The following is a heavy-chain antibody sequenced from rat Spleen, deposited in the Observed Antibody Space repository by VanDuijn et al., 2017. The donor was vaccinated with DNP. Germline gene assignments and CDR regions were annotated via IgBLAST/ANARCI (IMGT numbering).Heavy chain of an antibody. CDR3: ARWSRYFDY. CDR1: GYSITSDY. Sequence: EVQLQESGPGLTKPSQSLSLTCSVTGYSITSDYWGWVRKFPGNKMEWMAYISFSGSTGYNPSLRSRISITRDTSKNQFFLQLNSVTTEDTATYYCARWSRYFDYWGQGVMVTVSS. V-gene: IGHV3-1*01. J-gene: IGHJ2*01. CDR2: ISFSGST.